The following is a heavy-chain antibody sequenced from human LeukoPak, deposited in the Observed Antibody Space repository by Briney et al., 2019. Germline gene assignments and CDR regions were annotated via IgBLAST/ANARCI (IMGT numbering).Heavy chain of an antibody. CDR3: ARFGYCSGGNCYFDAFDI. D-gene: IGHD2-15*01. Sequence: ASVKVSCKASGYTFSGYYMHWVRQAPGQGLEWMGWINPNSGGTNYAQKFQGRVTMTRDTSITTAYMELSRLRSDDTAVYFCARFGYCSGGNCYFDAFDIWGQGTMVTVSS. V-gene: IGHV1-2*02. CDR1: GYTFSGYY. CDR2: INPNSGGT. J-gene: IGHJ3*02.